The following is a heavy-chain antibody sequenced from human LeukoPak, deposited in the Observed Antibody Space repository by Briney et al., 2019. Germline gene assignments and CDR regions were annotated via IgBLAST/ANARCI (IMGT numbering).Heavy chain of an antibody. CDR2: INSDGSIT. CDR1: GFTFSSYW. V-gene: IGHV3-74*01. J-gene: IGHJ4*02. D-gene: IGHD2-2*01. Sequence: RSGGSLRLSCAASGFTFSSYWMHWVRQAPGKGLVWVSRINSDGSITTYADSVRGRFTISRGNAKSTLYLQMNSLRAEDTAVYYCASSTQISKYADYWGQGALVTVSS. CDR3: ASSTQISKYADY.